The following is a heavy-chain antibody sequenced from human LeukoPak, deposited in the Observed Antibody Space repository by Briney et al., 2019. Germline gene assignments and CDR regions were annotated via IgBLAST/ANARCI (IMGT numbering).Heavy chain of an antibody. CDR2: IYYSGST. Sequence: ETLSLTCTVSGGSMSPYHWGWIRQPPGKGLEWTGYIYYSGSTNYNPSLNSRVTISVDTSKNQFSLRLSPVTAADTAIYYCARAVSGRFDYWGQGTLVTVSS. V-gene: IGHV4-59*08. J-gene: IGHJ4*02. D-gene: IGHD6-19*01. CDR3: ARAVSGRFDY. CDR1: GGSMSPYH.